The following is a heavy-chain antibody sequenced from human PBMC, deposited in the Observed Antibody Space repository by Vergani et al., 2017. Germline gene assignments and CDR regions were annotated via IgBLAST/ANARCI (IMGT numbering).Heavy chain of an antibody. CDR2: IRNKAYGGTT. D-gene: IGHD5-18*01. CDR1: GFSFGDFA. J-gene: IGHJ4*02. CDR3: SRGRGYSFGYSEY. V-gene: IGHV3-49*04. Sequence: EVQLVESGGGLVPPGRSLRLSCAASGFSFGDFAMTWVRQAPGKGLEWVALIRNKAYGGTTEYAGSVKGRFTISRDDSKRLAYLQLSGLKTEDTAVYFCSRGRGYSFGYSEYWGQGTLVTVSS.